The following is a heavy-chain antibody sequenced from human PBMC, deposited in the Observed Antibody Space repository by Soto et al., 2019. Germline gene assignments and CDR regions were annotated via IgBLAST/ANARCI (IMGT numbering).Heavy chain of an antibody. CDR2: IIPIFGTA. D-gene: IGHD4-4*01. Sequence: QVQLVQSGAEVKKPGSSVKVSCKASGGTFSSYAISWVRQAPGQGLEWMGGIIPIFGTANYAQKFQGRVTITADESTSTAYVELGGLRFEDTAVYCCARDGGVYDYSPFDYWGQGTLVTVSS. CDR3: ARDGGVYDYSPFDY. V-gene: IGHV1-69*12. J-gene: IGHJ4*02. CDR1: GGTFSSYA.